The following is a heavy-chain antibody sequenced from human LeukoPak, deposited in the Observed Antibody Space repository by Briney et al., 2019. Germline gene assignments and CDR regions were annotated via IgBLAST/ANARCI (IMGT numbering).Heavy chain of an antibody. V-gene: IGHV1-18*01. D-gene: IGHD3-10*01. CDR1: GYTFTSYG. Sequence: ASVKVSCKASGYTFTSYGISWVRQAPGQGLEWMGWISAYNSNTNYTQKLQGRVTMTTETSTTTAYMELRSLRSDDTAVYYCARGLQRITMVRGVIGAFDIWGQGTMVTVSS. J-gene: IGHJ3*02. CDR3: ARGLQRITMVRGVIGAFDI. CDR2: ISAYNSNT.